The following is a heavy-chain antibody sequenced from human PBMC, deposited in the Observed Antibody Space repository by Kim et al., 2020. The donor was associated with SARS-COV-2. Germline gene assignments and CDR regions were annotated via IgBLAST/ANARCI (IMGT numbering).Heavy chain of an antibody. Sequence: SETLSLTCAVSGGSISSGGYSWSWIRQPPGKGLEWIGYIYYSGSTYYNPSLKSRVTISVDRSKNQFSLKLSSVTAADTAVYYCARTFSMVRGGHAFDIWG. V-gene: IGHV4-30-2*01. CDR2: IYYSGST. D-gene: IGHD3-10*01. J-gene: IGHJ3*02. CDR3: ARTFSMVRGGHAFDI. CDR1: GGSISSGGYS.